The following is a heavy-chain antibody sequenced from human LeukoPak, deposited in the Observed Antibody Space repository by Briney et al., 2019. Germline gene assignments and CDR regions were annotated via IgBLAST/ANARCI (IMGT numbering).Heavy chain of an antibody. CDR1: GGTFSSYA. V-gene: IGHV1-69*05. CDR2: IIPIFGPA. Sequence: ASVKVSCKASGGTFSSYAISWVRQAPGHGLEWMGGIIPIFGPANYAQKFQGRVTITTDESTSTAYMELSSLRSEDTAVYYCASEVAAAGLEYRGQRTLVTVSS. D-gene: IGHD6-13*01. J-gene: IGHJ4*02. CDR3: ASEVAAAGLEY.